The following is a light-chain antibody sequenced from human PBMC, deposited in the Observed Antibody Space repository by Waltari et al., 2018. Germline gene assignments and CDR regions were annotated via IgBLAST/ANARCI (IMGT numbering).Light chain of an antibody. V-gene: IGKV3-11*01. CDR3: QQYNNWPPWT. J-gene: IGKJ1*01. CDR2: DAS. CDR1: QSVRSF. Sequence: EIVLTQSPATLSLSPGERATLSCRASQSVRSFLAWYQQKPGHTPRLLIYDASNRATGIPARFSVSGSGTEFTLTISSLQSEDFAVYYCQQYNNWPPWTFGQGTKVEIK.